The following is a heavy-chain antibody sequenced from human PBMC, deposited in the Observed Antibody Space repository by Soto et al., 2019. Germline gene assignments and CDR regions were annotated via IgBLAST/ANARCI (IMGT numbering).Heavy chain of an antibody. J-gene: IGHJ6*02. CDR3: AREGDVPNDYNVMDS. CDR1: GYTFSSYG. CDR2: ISGYNGKT. Sequence: QGQLVQSGGEVKKPGASVKVSCKASGYTFSSYGISWVRQAPGQGLEWMGWISGYNGKTNYAQKVQDRVTMTTDTSTSTVYMELRILRSADPAVYYCAREGDVPNDYNVMDSWGQGNTVTVSS. V-gene: IGHV1-18*01. D-gene: IGHD2-21*02.